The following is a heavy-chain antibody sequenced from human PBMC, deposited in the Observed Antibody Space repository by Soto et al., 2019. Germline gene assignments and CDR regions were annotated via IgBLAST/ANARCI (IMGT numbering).Heavy chain of an antibody. Sequence: QVQLVESGGGVVQPGRSLRLSCAASGFTFSSYGMHWVRQAPGKGLEWVAVISYDGSNKYYADSVKGRFTISRDNSKNTLYLQMNSLRAEDTAVYYCAKDLYSSSWYIYYGMDVW. CDR1: GFTFSSYG. D-gene: IGHD6-13*01. CDR3: AKDLYSSSWYIYYGMDV. J-gene: IGHJ6*01. CDR2: ISYDGSNK. V-gene: IGHV3-30*18.